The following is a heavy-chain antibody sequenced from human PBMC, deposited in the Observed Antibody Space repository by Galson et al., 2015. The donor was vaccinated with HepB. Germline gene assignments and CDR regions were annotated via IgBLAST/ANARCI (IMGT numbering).Heavy chain of an antibody. V-gene: IGHV1-69*04. J-gene: IGHJ3*02. CDR1: GGTFSSYA. D-gene: IGHD2-15*01. Sequence: SVKVSCKASGGTFSSYAISWVRQAPGQGLEWMGRIIPILGIANYAQKFQGRVTITADKSTSTAYMELSSLRSEDTAVYYCARDPGGIVVVVAATILDAFDIWGQGTMVTVSS. CDR3: ARDPGGIVVVVAATILDAFDI. CDR2: IIPILGIA.